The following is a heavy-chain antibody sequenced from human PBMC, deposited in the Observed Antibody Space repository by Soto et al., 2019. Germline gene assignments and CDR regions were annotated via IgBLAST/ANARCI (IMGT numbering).Heavy chain of an antibody. Sequence: GGSLRLSCAASGFTFSSYWMSWVRQAPGKGLEWVANIKQDGSEKYYVDSVKGRFTISRDNAKNSLYLQMNSLRAEDTAVYYCAREVYYDTSAYYLYFHHWGQGTLVTVSS. CDR2: IKQDGSEK. D-gene: IGHD3-22*01. CDR1: GFTFSSYW. J-gene: IGHJ1*01. V-gene: IGHV3-7*01. CDR3: AREVYYDTSAYYLYFHH.